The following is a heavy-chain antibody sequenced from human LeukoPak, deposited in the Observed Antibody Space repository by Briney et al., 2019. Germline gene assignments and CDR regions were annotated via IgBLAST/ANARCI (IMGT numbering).Heavy chain of an antibody. V-gene: IGHV3-9*01. J-gene: IGHJ5*02. CDR1: GFTFDDYA. Sequence: PGGSLRLSCAASGFTFDDYAMHWVRQAPGKGLEWVLGINWNGDSVNYADSVKGRFTISRDNAKNSLYLRMNSLRAEDTALYYCARDLLGSWGQGTLVTVSS. CDR3: ARDLLGS. CDR2: INWNGDSV.